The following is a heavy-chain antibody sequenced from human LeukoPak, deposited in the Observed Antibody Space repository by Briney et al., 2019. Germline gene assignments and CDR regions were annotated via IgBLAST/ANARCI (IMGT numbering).Heavy chain of an antibody. V-gene: IGHV4-39*07. J-gene: IGHJ1*01. CDR1: GSSISSSSYY. Sequence: SETLSLTCTVSGSSISSSSYYWGWIRQPPGKGLEWIGEINHSGSTNYNPSLKSRVTISVDTSKNQFSLKLSSVTAADTAVYYCARGSSWYRFQHWGQGTLVTVSS. D-gene: IGHD6-13*01. CDR2: INHSGST. CDR3: ARGSSWYRFQH.